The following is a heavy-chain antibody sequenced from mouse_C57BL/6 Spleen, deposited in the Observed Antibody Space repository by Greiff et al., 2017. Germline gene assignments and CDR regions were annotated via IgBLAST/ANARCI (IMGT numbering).Heavy chain of an antibody. CDR2: IYPGSGNT. J-gene: IGHJ2*01. V-gene: IGHV1-76*01. CDR1: GYTFTDYY. Sequence: QVQLKESGAELVRPGASVKLSCKASGYTFTDYYINWVKQRPGQGLEWIARIYPGSGNTYYNEKFKGKATLTAEKSSSTAYMQLSSLTSEDSAVYFCARGEPGGFDYWGQGTTLTVSS. CDR3: ARGEPGGFDY.